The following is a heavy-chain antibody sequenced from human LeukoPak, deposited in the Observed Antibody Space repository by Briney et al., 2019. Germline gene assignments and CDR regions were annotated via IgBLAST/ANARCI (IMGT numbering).Heavy chain of an antibody. V-gene: IGHV3-9*01. CDR2: ISWNGGRI. Sequence: GRSLRLSCAASGFTFDDYAMHWVRQAPGKGLEWGSGISWNGGRIGYADSVKGRFAISRDNAKTSLYLQMSSLRAEDTAFYYCAKGSGQYGAYDSSGLDYWGQGTLVTVSS. D-gene: IGHD3-22*01. CDR3: AKGSGQYGAYDSSGLDY. CDR1: GFTFDDYA. J-gene: IGHJ4*02.